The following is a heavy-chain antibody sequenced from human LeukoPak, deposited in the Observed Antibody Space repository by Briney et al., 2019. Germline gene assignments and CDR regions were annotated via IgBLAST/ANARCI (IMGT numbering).Heavy chain of an antibody. CDR1: NYSISSGYY. CDR2: IYYSGST. J-gene: IGHJ4*02. D-gene: IGHD4-23*01. V-gene: IGHV4-38-2*02. CDR3: ARVSRGNSVGGDY. Sequence: ASETLSLTCTVSNYSISSGYYWAWIRQPPGKGLEWIGYIYYSGSTNYNPSLKSRVTISLDTSKNQFSLKLSSVTAADTAMYYCARVSRGNSVGGDYWGQGTLVTVSS.